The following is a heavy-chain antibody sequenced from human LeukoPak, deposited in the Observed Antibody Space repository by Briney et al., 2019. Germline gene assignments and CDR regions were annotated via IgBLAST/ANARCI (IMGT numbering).Heavy chain of an antibody. J-gene: IGHJ4*02. CDR2: IYYSGTT. D-gene: IGHD3-3*01. CDR1: GDSISSNNHY. Sequence: SETLSLTCTVSGDSISSNNHYWGWIRQPPGKGLEWIGDIYYSGTTFYNPSLKSRVIISIDTSKNQFSLGLSSVTAADTAVYYCAGLDLYITTSDWGQGTLVTVSS. V-gene: IGHV4-39*01. CDR3: AGLDLYITTSD.